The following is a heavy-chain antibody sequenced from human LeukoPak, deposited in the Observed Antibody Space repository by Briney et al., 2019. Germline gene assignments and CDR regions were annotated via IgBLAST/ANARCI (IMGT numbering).Heavy chain of an antibody. V-gene: IGHV3-21*01. Sequence: PGGSLRLSCAASGFNFTNYNMNWVRQAPGKGLEWVSSIHSSSGSIYYADSLKGRFTTSRDNAKNSLYLQMNSLRAEDTAVYYCARDLAWDAFDIWGQGTMVTVSS. CDR1: GFNFTNYN. CDR3: ARDLAWDAFDI. CDR2: IHSSSGSI. J-gene: IGHJ3*02.